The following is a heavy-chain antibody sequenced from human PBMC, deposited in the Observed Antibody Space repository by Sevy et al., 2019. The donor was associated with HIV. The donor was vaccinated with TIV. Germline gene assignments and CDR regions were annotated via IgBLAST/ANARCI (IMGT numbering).Heavy chain of an antibody. D-gene: IGHD6-6*01. V-gene: IGHV3-7*01. CDR3: ARLYSSSSGRGLDN. CDR1: GFTFGSYW. CDR2: IKEDGSGR. J-gene: IGHJ4*02. Sequence: GGSLRLSCVASGFTFGSYWMTWVRQAPGKGLEWVANIKEDGSGRVYVDSVRGRFTVSRDNAKKTLYLQMNNLRGEDTALYYCARLYSSSSGRGLDNWGQGALVTVSS.